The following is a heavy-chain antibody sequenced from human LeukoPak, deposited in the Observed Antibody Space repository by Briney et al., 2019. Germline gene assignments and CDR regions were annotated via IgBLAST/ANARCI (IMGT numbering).Heavy chain of an antibody. Sequence: GASVKVSCKVSGYTFTGYYMHWVRQAPGQGLEWMGWINPNSGGTNYAQKFQGRVTMTRDTSISTAYMELSRLRSDDTAVYYCASQTSADIVVVPAAAGYGMDVWGQGTTVTVSS. CDR1: GYTFTGYY. V-gene: IGHV1-2*02. J-gene: IGHJ6*02. D-gene: IGHD2-2*01. CDR2: INPNSGGT. CDR3: ASQTSADIVVVPAAAGYGMDV.